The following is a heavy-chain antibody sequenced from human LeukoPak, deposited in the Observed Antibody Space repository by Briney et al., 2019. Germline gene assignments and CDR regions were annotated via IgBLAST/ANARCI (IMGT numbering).Heavy chain of an antibody. Sequence: GASVKVSCKASGYNFDKFGIAWVRQAPGQGLEWMGWINTHNGNTKYAQQYQGRVTMTTDTSTSTVYMELRSLRSDDTAVYFCARDTPQHLKRYDYWGQGMQVTVSS. CDR3: ARDTPQHLKRYDY. J-gene: IGHJ4*02. CDR1: GYNFDKFG. D-gene: IGHD6-13*01. CDR2: INTHNGNT. V-gene: IGHV1-18*01.